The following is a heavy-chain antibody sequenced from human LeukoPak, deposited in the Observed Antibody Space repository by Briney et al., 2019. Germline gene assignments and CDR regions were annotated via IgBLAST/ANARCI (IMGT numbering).Heavy chain of an antibody. CDR2: IYYSGST. CDR3: ASLYYYDSSGPPDAFDI. CDR1: GGSISSYY. D-gene: IGHD3-22*01. Sequence: SETLSLTCTVSGGSISSYYWSWIRQPPGKGLEWIGYIYYSGSTNYNPSLKSRVTISVDTSKNQFSLKLSSVTAADTAVYYCASLYYYDSSGPPDAFDIWGQGTMVTVSS. J-gene: IGHJ3*02. V-gene: IGHV4-59*08.